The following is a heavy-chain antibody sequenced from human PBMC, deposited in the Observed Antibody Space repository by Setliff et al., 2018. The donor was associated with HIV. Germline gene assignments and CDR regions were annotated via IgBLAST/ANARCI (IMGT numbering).Heavy chain of an antibody. J-gene: IGHJ4*02. CDR3: ARDYSGYDYHTGDY. D-gene: IGHD5-12*01. Sequence: GGSLRLSCLVSGFTVSTYSLNWARQAPGKRPEYVAALSRGGDNTKYADSVKGRFIISRDSSKNTLDLQMNSLRGEDTAIYYCARDYSGYDYHTGDYWGQGTLVTVSS. V-gene: IGHV3-64*04. CDR1: GFTVSTYS. CDR2: LSRGGDNT.